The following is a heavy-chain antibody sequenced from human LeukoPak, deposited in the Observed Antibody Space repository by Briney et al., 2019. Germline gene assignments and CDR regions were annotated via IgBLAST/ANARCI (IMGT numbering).Heavy chain of an antibody. D-gene: IGHD6-13*01. Sequence: SETLSLTCAVYGGSFSGYYWSWIRQPPGKGLEWIEEINHSGSTNYNPSLKSRVTISVDTSKNQFSLKLSSVTAADTAVYYCARGPSSSWYLPDFDYWGQGTLVTVSS. CDR3: ARGPSSSWYLPDFDY. CDR1: GGSFSGYY. V-gene: IGHV4-34*01. J-gene: IGHJ4*02. CDR2: INHSGST.